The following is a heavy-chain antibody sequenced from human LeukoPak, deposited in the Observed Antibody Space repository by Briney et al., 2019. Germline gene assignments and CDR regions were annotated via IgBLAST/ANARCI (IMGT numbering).Heavy chain of an antibody. D-gene: IGHD3-22*01. V-gene: IGHV4-39*01. CDR3: ARLTMIVVGRLDY. Sequence: KPSQTLSLTCMFPGGSISSSRYDWGWRRPPPEKRLEWIGSIYYSGSTYYNPSLKSRVTISVDTSKNLFSLKLSSVTAAYTAVYYCARLTMIVVGRLDYWGQGTLVTVSS. J-gene: IGHJ4*02. CDR1: GGSISSSRYD. CDR2: IYYSGST.